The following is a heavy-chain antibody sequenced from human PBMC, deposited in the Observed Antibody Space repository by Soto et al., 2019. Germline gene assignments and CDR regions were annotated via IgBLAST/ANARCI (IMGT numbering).Heavy chain of an antibody. J-gene: IGHJ4*02. CDR2: INHSGST. Sequence: SETLSLTCAVYGGSFSGYYWSWIRQPPGKGLEWIGEINHSGSTNYNPSLKSRVTISVDTSKNQFSLKLSSVTAADTAVYYCARGGHIVVVVAATGGFDYWGQGTRVTVSS. D-gene: IGHD2-15*01. CDR1: GGSFSGYY. V-gene: IGHV4-34*01. CDR3: ARGGHIVVVVAATGGFDY.